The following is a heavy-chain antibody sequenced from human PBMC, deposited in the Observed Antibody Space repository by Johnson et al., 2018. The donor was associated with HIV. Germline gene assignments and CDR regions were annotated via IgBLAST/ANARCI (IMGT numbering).Heavy chain of an antibody. CDR1: GFTFSSYA. Sequence: EVQLVESGGGLVQPGGSLRLSCAASGFTFSSYAMSWVRQAPGKGLEWVSAISWNSGSIGYADSVKGRLTISRDNAKNSLYLQMNSLRAEDTAVYYCARDQGSGWYSPNAFDIWGQGTMVTVSS. CDR2: ISWNSGSI. V-gene: IGHV3-23*04. D-gene: IGHD6-19*01. J-gene: IGHJ3*02. CDR3: ARDQGSGWYSPNAFDI.